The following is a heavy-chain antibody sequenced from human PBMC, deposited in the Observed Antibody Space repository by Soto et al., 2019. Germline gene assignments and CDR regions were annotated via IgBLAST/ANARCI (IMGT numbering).Heavy chain of an antibody. V-gene: IGHV1-18*01. Sequence: QVQLVQSGAEVKKPGASVKVSCKASGYTFTSYGISWVRQASGQGLEWLGWISDYNGNTKYAHKLQVRVTMTSDTATSSAYMELRSMRSDDTAVYYCARDKAYKSNGGVWFDSLGHGTLVTVSS. CDR2: ISDYNGNT. CDR3: ARDKAYKSNGGVWFDS. D-gene: IGHD1-1*01. J-gene: IGHJ5*01. CDR1: GYTFTSYG.